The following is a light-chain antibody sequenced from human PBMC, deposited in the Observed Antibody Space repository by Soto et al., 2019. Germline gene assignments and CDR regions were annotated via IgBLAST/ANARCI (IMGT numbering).Light chain of an antibody. Sequence: EIVMTQSPAPLSVSPGERATLSCRATQSVSSNLAWYQQKPGQAPRLLIYGASTRATGIPARFSGRRSGTEFTLTISSLQSEEFAVYYCQKDNNGTPTFGQGTRPEIK. CDR3: QKDNNGTPT. V-gene: IGKV3-15*01. CDR1: QSVSSN. CDR2: GAS. J-gene: IGKJ5*01.